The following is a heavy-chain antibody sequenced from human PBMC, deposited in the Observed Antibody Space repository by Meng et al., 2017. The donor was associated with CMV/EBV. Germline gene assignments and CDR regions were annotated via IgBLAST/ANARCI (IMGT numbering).Heavy chain of an antibody. J-gene: IGHJ4*02. V-gene: IGHV4-39*07. D-gene: IGHD6-19*01. CDR2: IYYSGST. Sequence: QRQGPGPGRVKPSEPLSLTCTVSGGSISSSSYYWGWIRQPPGKGLEWIGSIYYSGSTYYNPSLKSRVTISVDTSKNQFSLKLSSVTAADTAVYYCARDSAVAGVVDYWGQGTLVTVSS. CDR1: GGSISSSSYY. CDR3: ARDSAVAGVVDY.